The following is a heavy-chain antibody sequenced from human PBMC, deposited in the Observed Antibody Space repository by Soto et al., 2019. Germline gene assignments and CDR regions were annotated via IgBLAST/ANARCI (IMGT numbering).Heavy chain of an antibody. CDR2: ISYEGNNK. CDR3: ARDADHSSGSNDFDY. J-gene: IGHJ4*02. CDR1: AFTFSTFA. V-gene: IGHV3-30-3*01. Sequence: PGGSLRLSCAASAFTFSTFAMNWVRQAPGKGLDWVAVISYEGNNKYYADSVKGRFTISRDNSKNTLYLQMDSLRIEDTAVYYCARDADHSSGSNDFDYWGQGTLVTVSS. D-gene: IGHD6-19*01.